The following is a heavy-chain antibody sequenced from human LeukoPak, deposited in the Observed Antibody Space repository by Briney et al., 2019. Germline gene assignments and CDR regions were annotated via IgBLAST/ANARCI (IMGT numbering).Heavy chain of an antibody. J-gene: IGHJ2*01. D-gene: IGHD7-27*01. CDR2: VYYSGST. V-gene: IGHV4-59*01. CDR3: ARAGNWGSYRVYFDL. CDR1: GDSISGYY. Sequence: SETLSLTCTVSGDSISGYYWNWIRQHPGTGMEWIGYVYYSGSTNYNLSLQSRVTISADTSMNQFSLKLNSVAAADTAVYYCARAGNWGSYRVYFDLWGRGTLVTVSS.